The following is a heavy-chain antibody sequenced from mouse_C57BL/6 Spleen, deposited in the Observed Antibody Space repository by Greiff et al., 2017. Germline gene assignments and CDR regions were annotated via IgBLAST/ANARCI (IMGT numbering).Heavy chain of an antibody. V-gene: IGHV1-82*01. CDR3: ARSGRHAMDY. J-gene: IGHJ4*01. CDR1: GYAFSSSW. Sequence: LVESGPELVKPGASVKISCKASGYAFSSSWMNWVKQRPGKGLEWIGRIYPGDGDTNYNGKFKGKATLTADKSSSTAYMQLSSLSSEDSAVYFCARSGRHAMDYWGQGTSVTVSS. CDR2: IYPGDGDT. D-gene: IGHD1-2*01.